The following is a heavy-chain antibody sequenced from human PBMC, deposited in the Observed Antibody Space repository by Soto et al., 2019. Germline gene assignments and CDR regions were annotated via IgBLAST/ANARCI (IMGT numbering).Heavy chain of an antibody. CDR1: GYTFTSYD. Sequence: ASVKVSCKASGYTFTSYDINWVRQATGQGLEWMGWMNPNSGNTGYAQKFQGRVTMTRDTSTSTVYMELSSLRSEDTAVYYCAKGDDSYVYWGQGTLVTVSS. CDR2: MNPNSGNT. CDR3: AKGDDSYVY. V-gene: IGHV1-8*01. J-gene: IGHJ4*02.